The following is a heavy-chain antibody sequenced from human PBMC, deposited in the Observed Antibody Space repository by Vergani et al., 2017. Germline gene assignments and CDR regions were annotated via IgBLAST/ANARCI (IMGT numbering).Heavy chain of an antibody. D-gene: IGHD6-19*01. J-gene: IGHJ3*02. Sequence: EVQLLESGGDLVQPGGSLRLSCAASGFTFIMHAMSWVRQAPGKGLEWVSSISASDGNTYYADSVKGRVTISRDKSKNTLYLQMNSLRAEDTAVYYCARVGRSAVAGTFGAFDIWGQGTMVTVSS. V-gene: IGHV3-23*01. CDR1: GFTFIMHA. CDR2: ISASDGNT. CDR3: ARVGRSAVAGTFGAFDI.